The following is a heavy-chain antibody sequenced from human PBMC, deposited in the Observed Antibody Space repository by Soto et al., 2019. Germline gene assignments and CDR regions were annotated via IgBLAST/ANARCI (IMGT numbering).Heavy chain of an antibody. J-gene: IGHJ4*02. V-gene: IGHV3-33*01. Sequence: QVQLVESGGGVVQPGRSLRLSCAASGFTFSSYGMHWVRQAPGKGLEWVAVIWYDGSNKYYADSVKGRFTISRDNSKNTLDLQMNSLRAEDTAVYYCARDGGGWFGSSYYCDYWGQGTLVTVSS. CDR1: GFTFSSYG. CDR2: IWYDGSNK. D-gene: IGHD3-10*01. CDR3: ARDGGGWFGSSYYCDY.